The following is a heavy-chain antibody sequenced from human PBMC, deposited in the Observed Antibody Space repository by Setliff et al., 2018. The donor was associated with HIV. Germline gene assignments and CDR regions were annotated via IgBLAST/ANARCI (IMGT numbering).Heavy chain of an antibody. V-gene: IGHV1-18*01. CDR2: IGPYNGRT. Sequence: ASVKVSCKTSGYMFIAYGMSWVRRAPGQGLEWMGWIGPYNGRTEYAQEFQGRVSLTIDTSTSTAYMELSRLRSDDTAIYYCARSDCSSVRCYLGHAFEIWGQGTMVTVSS. J-gene: IGHJ3*02. CDR3: ARSDCSSVRCYLGHAFEI. CDR1: GYMFIAYG. D-gene: IGHD2-15*01.